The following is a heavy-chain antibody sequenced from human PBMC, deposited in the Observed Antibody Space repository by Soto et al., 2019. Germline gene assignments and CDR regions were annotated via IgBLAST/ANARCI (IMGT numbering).Heavy chain of an antibody. D-gene: IGHD3-3*01. Sequence: EVQLVESGGGLVQPGGSLRLSCAASGVTVSNNYMSWVRQAPGKGLEWVSVIYSGGRTYYADSVKGRFIISRDSSKNTLYLQMSSLRADDTAVYYCARDTYDDYRGQGTLVTVSP. J-gene: IGHJ4*02. CDR3: ARDTYDDY. CDR2: IYSGGRT. V-gene: IGHV3-66*01. CDR1: GVTVSNNY.